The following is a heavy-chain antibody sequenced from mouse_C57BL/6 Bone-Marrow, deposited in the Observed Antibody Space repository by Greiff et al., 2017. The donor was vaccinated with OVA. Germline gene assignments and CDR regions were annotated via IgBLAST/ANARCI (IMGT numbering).Heavy chain of an antibody. CDR3: TRGRTTGFDY. D-gene: IGHD1-1*01. J-gene: IGHJ2*01. V-gene: IGHV1-15*01. CDR2: IDPETGGT. CDR1: GYTFTDYE. Sequence: VELQQSGAELVRPGASVTLSCKASGYTFTDYEMHWVKQTPVHGLEWIGAIDPETGGTAYNQKFKGKAILTADKSSSTAYMELRSLTSEDSAVYYCTRGRTTGFDYWGQGTTLTVSS.